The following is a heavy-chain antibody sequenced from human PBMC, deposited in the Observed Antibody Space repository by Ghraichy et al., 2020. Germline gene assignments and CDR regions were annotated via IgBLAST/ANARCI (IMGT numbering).Heavy chain of an antibody. CDR3: ARDLARYGSGGLDY. D-gene: IGHD6-19*01. CDR1: GFAFSSYA. J-gene: IGHJ4*02. CDR2: ISYDGGSE. Sequence: SCAASGFAFSSYAMHWVRQAPGKGLEWVAGISYDGGSEYYADSVKGRYTISRDNSKNTLYLQMNSVRVEDTAVYYCARDLARYGSGGLDYWGQGTLATVSS. V-gene: IGHV3-30-3*01.